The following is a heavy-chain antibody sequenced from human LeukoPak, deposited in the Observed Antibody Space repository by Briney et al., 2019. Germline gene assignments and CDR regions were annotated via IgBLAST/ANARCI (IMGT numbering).Heavy chain of an antibody. J-gene: IGHJ6*04. CDR2: ITSGSGSI. D-gene: IGHD2-15*01. Sequence: GGSLRLSCAASGFTFSTYTMNWVRQAPGKGLEWVSSITSGSGSIYYADSVKGRFTVSRDNAKNSLYLQMNSLRAEDTAVYYCARDRTARIVYYGMDVWGKGTTVTVSS. V-gene: IGHV3-21*01. CDR1: GFTFSTYT. CDR3: ARDRTARIVYYGMDV.